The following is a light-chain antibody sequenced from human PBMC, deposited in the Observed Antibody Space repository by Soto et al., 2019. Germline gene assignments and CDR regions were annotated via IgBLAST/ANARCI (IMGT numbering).Light chain of an antibody. CDR3: SSYAGSSFV. CDR2: EVS. J-gene: IGLJ1*01. CDR1: SSDVGGDNY. Sequence: QSALTQPPSASGSPGQSVTISCTGTSSDVGGDNYVSWYQHHPGRAPKLMIYEVSKRPSGVPDRFSGYKSGNTASLTVSGLQAEDEADYYCSSYAGSSFVFGTGTKLTVL. V-gene: IGLV2-8*01.